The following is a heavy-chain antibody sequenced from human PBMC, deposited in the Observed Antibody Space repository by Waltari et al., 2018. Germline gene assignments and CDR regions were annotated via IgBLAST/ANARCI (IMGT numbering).Heavy chain of an antibody. CDR3: ANGKQWLGRRDY. D-gene: IGHD6-19*01. CDR2: MSGSGGRT. Sequence: EVQLLESGGGLVQPGGSLRLSCAASGFTFSSYAMSWVRQAPGKGLWWVSTMSGSGGRTYYADSWKGRVTISRDNSKNTLYLQMSSLRAEDTAVYYCANGKQWLGRRDYWGQGTLVTVSS. J-gene: IGHJ4*02. CDR1: GFTFSSYA. V-gene: IGHV3-23*01.